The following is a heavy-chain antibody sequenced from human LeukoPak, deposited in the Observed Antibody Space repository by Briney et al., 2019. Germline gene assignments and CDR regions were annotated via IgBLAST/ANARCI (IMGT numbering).Heavy chain of an antibody. D-gene: IGHD1-14*01. CDR2: ISSDGRRT. CDR3: ARDLYNAGDY. J-gene: IGHJ4*02. Sequence: GGSLRLSCAASGFTFTSRWMHWVRQVPGKGLMWVARISSDGRRTFHADSVRGRLSISRDNAKNTLYLQMNSLRAEDTAVYYCARDLYNAGDYWGQGTLVTVSS. V-gene: IGHV3-74*01. CDR1: GFTFTSRW.